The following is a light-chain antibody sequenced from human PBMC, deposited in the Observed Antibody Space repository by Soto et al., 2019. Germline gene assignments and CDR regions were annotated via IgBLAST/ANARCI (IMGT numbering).Light chain of an antibody. CDR3: ASYASSNTVL. J-gene: IGLJ2*01. V-gene: IGLV2-14*03. Sequence: QSVLTQPASVSGSPGQSITISCTGTSSDIGGYNYVSWYQQHQGKAPKLMIYDVSDRPSGVSNRFSGSKSGNTASLTISGLQAEDEADYYCASYASSNTVLFGGGTKVTVL. CDR2: DVS. CDR1: SSDIGGYNY.